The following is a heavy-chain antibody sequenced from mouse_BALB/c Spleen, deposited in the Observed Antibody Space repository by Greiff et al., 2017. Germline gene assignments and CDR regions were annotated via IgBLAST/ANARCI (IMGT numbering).Heavy chain of an antibody. CDR2: ISYSGST. D-gene: IGHD2-14*01. CDR3: ARAPYDTYAMDY. J-gene: IGHJ4*01. CDR1: GDSITSGY. V-gene: IGHV3-8*02. Sequence: EVQLQQSGPSLVKPSQTLSLTCSVTGDSITSGYWNWIRKFPGNKLEYMGYISYSGSTYYNPSLKSRISITRDTSKNQYYLQLNSVTTEDTATYYCARAPYDTYAMDYWGQGTSVTVSS.